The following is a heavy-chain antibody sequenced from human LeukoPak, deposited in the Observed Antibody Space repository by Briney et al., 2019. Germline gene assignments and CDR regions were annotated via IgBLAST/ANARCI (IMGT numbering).Heavy chain of an antibody. CDR3: ARVSSVTYYGMDV. Sequence: ASVKVSCKGSGYTCTSYDINWGRQATGQGQEWKGWMNPNSGNTGYAQKFQGRVTMTRTTSISTAYMELCSLRSEDTAVYYCARVSSVTYYGMDVWGQGTTVTVSS. V-gene: IGHV1-8*01. CDR2: MNPNSGNT. J-gene: IGHJ6*02. CDR1: GYTCTSYD. D-gene: IGHD4-17*01.